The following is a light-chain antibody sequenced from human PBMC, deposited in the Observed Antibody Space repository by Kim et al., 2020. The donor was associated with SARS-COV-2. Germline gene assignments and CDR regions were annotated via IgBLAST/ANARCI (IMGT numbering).Light chain of an antibody. CDR3: SSPTKIKTVL. CDR2: DVS. Sequence: QSALTQPASVSGSPGQSITISCIGTSSDIGAYDSVSWYQQHPGEVPKLVIYDVSHRPSGVSDRFSGSKSGNTASLTISRLQTEDEADYYCSSPTKIKTVLFGGGTQLTVL. J-gene: IGLJ2*01. CDR1: SSDIGAYDS. V-gene: IGLV2-14*03.